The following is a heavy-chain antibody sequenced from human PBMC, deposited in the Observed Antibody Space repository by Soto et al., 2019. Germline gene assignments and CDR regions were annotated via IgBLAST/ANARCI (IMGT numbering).Heavy chain of an antibody. V-gene: IGHV4-31*03. CDR1: GGSISSSGYY. Sequence: SENLSLTCTVSGGSISSSGYYWSWIRQHPGKDLEWIGYIYYSGSTYYNPSLKSRVTISVDTSKNQFSLKLSSVTAADTAVYYCARAGIAAAGSWFDPRGQGTLVTVSS. D-gene: IGHD6-13*01. J-gene: IGHJ5*02. CDR2: IYYSGST. CDR3: ARAGIAAAGSWFDP.